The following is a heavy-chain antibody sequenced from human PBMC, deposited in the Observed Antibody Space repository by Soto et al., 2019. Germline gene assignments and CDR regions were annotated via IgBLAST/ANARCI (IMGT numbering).Heavy chain of an antibody. CDR2: IFYSGST. CDR1: GGSISSGGYY. J-gene: IGHJ4*02. Sequence: PSETLSLTCTVSGGSISSGGYYWSWIRQHPGKGLEWIGYIFYSGSTYYNPSLKSRVTISVDTSKNQFSLKLSSVTAADTAVYYCARSKLRRSVAGREFAFDYWGQGTLVTVSS. V-gene: IGHV4-31*03. CDR3: ARSKLRRSVAGREFAFDY. D-gene: IGHD6-19*01.